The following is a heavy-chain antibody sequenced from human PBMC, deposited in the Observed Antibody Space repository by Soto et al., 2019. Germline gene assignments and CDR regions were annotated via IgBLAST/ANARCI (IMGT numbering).Heavy chain of an antibody. CDR1: AYTFTSYD. V-gene: IGHV1-8*01. CDR3: ARGPRNWGVDY. J-gene: IGHJ4*02. Sequence: ASVNVSCKAAAYTFTSYDINWVRQATGQDFEWMGWMNPNNGNTAYAQKFQGRVTMTGDTSKSTAFMELSSLTSEDTAVYYCARGPRNWGVDYWGQGTLVTVSS. D-gene: IGHD7-27*01. CDR2: MNPNNGNT.